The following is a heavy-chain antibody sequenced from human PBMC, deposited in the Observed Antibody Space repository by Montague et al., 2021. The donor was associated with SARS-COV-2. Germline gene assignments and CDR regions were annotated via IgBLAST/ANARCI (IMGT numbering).Heavy chain of an antibody. CDR1: GFAFRGYG. CDR2: ASADGVGR. CDR3: ARGMNRYGFDC. D-gene: IGHD3-16*02. J-gene: IGHJ4*02. Sequence: SLRLSCATSGFAFRGYGLHWVRQAPGKGLEWVAVASADGVGRYYADFVKGRFTVSRDDSESTLHLQLTSLRAEDTAVYYCARGMNRYGFDCWGQGTLVTVSS. V-gene: IGHV3-33*01.